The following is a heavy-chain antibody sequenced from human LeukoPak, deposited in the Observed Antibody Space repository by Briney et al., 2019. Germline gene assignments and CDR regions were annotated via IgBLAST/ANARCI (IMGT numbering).Heavy chain of an antibody. D-gene: IGHD4-17*01. CDR1: GGTFSSYA. V-gene: IGHV1-69*13. CDR2: IIPIFGTA. J-gene: IGHJ4*02. CDR3: AREPRDYGDRSDY. Sequence: GASVKVSCKASGGTFSSYAISWVRQAPGQGLEWMGGIIPIFGTANYAQKFQGRVTITADESTSIAYMELSSLRSEDTAVYYCAREPRDYGDRSDYWGQGTLVTVSS.